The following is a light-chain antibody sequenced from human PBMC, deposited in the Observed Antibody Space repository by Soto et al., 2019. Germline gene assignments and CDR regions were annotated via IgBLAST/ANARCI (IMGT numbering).Light chain of an antibody. CDR3: QQSYSTLPYT. CDR2: AAS. V-gene: IGKV1-39*01. CDR1: QSISSS. J-gene: IGKJ5*01. Sequence: DIQMTQSPSSLSASVGDRVTITCRASQSISSSLNWYQQKPGKAPKLLIYAASSLQSGVPSRFSGSGSGTGFTLTTSSLQPEDFATYYCQQSYSTLPYTFGQGTRLEIK.